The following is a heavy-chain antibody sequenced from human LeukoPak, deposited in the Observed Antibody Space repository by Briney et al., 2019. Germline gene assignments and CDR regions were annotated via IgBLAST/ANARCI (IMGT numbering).Heavy chain of an antibody. CDR3: ASTTGGGYDPFDY. CDR1: GFTFSSHS. V-gene: IGHV3-21*01. D-gene: IGHD5-12*01. J-gene: IGHJ4*02. Sequence: GGSLRLSCAASGFTFSSHSMNWVRQAPGKGLEWVSSISSSSSFIYYADSVRGRFTISRDNAKNSLYLQMNSLRAEDTAVYYCASTTGGGYDPFDYWGQGTLVTVSS. CDR2: ISSSSSFI.